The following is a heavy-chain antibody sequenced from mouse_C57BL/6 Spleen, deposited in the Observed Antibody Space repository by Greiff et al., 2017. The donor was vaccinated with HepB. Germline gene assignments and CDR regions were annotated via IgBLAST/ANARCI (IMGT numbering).Heavy chain of an antibody. Sequence: EVQLVESGGGLVKPGGSLKLSCAASGFTFSSYTMSWVRQTPEKRLEWVATISGGGGNTYYPDSVKGRFTISRDNAKNTLYLQMSSLRSEDAALYYCTRRFYYGSSYWYFDVWGTGTTVTVSS. CDR1: GFTFSSYT. D-gene: IGHD1-1*01. V-gene: IGHV5-9*01. CDR2: ISGGGGNT. J-gene: IGHJ1*03. CDR3: TRRFYYGSSYWYFDV.